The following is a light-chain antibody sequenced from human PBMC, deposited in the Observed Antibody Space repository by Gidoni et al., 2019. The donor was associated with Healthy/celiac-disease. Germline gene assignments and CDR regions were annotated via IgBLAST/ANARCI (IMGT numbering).Light chain of an antibody. CDR3: QQYGSSLTWT. Sequence: EMVLTQAPGTLSLSPGDRATLSCRASQSVSSSYLAWYQQKPGQPPRLLINGAASRATGIPERFSGSWSGTDFTLTISRLEPEDFAVYYCQQYGSSLTWTFGQXTKVEIK. J-gene: IGKJ1*01. CDR1: QSVSSSY. CDR2: GAA. V-gene: IGKV3-20*01.